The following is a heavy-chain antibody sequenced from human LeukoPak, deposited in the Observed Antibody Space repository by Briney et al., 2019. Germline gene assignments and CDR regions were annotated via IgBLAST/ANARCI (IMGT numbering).Heavy chain of an antibody. J-gene: IGHJ4*02. D-gene: IGHD3-9*01. Sequence: PGGSLRLSCAASGFTFSSYAMHWVRQAPGKGLEWVAVISYDGSNKYYADSVKGRFTISKDSSKNTLDLQMNSLRTEDTAVYYCARGSQYNILTGFIVGAMDGFDYWGQGTLVTVSS. CDR2: ISYDGSNK. CDR3: ARGSQYNILTGFIVGAMDGFDY. CDR1: GFTFSSYA. V-gene: IGHV3-30*04.